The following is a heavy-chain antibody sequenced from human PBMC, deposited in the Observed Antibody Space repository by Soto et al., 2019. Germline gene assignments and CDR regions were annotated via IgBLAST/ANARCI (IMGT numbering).Heavy chain of an antibody. D-gene: IGHD3-9*01. CDR3: ARKDKTGYFNWFDP. CDR1: GYRFTSYW. Sequence: GESLKISCRTSGYRFTSYWIAWVRQMPGKGLEWMGIIFPSDSDTRYSPSFQGQVTISADRSTSTVFLQWASLKASDTAVYFCARKDKTGYFNWFDPWGQGTLLPVSS. V-gene: IGHV5-51*01. J-gene: IGHJ5*02. CDR2: IFPSDSDT.